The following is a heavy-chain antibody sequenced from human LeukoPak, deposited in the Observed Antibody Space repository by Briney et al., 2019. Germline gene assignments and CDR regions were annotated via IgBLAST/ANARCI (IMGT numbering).Heavy chain of an antibody. V-gene: IGHV1-46*01. J-gene: IGHJ6*03. CDR1: GYTFTSYY. D-gene: IGHD3-3*01. Sequence: GASVKVSCKASGYTFTSYYMHWVRQAPGQGLEWMGIINPSGGSTSYAQKFQGRVTMTRDTSTSTVYMELSSLRSEDTAVYYCARSLFRFLEWSYRSYYYYYMDVWGKGTTVTVSS. CDR3: ARSLFRFLEWSYRSYYYYYMDV. CDR2: INPSGGST.